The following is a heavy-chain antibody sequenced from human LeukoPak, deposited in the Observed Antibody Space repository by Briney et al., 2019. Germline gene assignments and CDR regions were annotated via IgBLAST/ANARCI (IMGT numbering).Heavy chain of an antibody. D-gene: IGHD4-17*01. CDR2: ISSSSSYI. V-gene: IGHV3-21*04. J-gene: IGHJ4*02. CDR3: AKSISTNYAVATTAFDY. Sequence: GGSLILSCAASGFTFSSYSMNWVRQAPGKGLEWVSSISSSSSYIYYADSVKGRFTISRDNSKNTLYLQLNSLRAEDTAVYYCAKSISTNYAVATTAFDYWGQGTLVTVSS. CDR1: GFTFSSYS.